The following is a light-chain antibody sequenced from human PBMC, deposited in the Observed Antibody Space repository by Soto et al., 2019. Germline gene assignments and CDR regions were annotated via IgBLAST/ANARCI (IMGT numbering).Light chain of an antibody. J-gene: IGLJ3*02. Sequence: QSALTQPPSASGSPGQSVTISCTGSSSDIGSSNYVSWYQRHPGKAPKVIIYELTQRPSGVPDRFSGSKSGNTASLTVSGLQAEDEADYYCGSYVDNNNWVFGGGTKLTVL. CDR2: ELT. CDR3: GSYVDNNNWV. CDR1: SSDIGSSNY. V-gene: IGLV2-8*01.